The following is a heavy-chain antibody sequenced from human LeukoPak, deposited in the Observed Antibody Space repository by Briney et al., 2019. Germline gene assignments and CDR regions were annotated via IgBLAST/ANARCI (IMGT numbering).Heavy chain of an antibody. V-gene: IGHV4-30-4*01. Sequence: ASQTLSLTCTVSGGSISSGDYYWSWIRQPPGKGLEWIGYIYYSGSTYYNPSLKSRVTISVDTSKNQFSLKLSSVTAADTAVYYCARGQGNQLLSGYYYYYGMDVWGQGTTVTVSS. J-gene: IGHJ6*02. CDR3: ARGQGNQLLSGYYYYYGMDV. CDR1: GGSISSGDYY. CDR2: IYYSGST. D-gene: IGHD2-2*01.